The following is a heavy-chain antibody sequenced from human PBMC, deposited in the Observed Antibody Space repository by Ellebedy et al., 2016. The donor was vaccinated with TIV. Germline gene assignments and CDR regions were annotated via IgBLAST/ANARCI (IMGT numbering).Heavy chain of an antibody. CDR1: GFSFTNYA. J-gene: IGHJ4*02. CDR3: ARDAAGNGGKLDY. D-gene: IGHD4-23*01. CDR2: VSSSVDTT. V-gene: IGHV3-23*01. Sequence: PGGSLRLSCAASGFSFTNYAMNWVRQAPGKGREGVSAVSSSVDTTYYADSVKGRFTIPRDNSKNTLYLQMSSLRAEDTAVYYCARDAAGNGGKLDYWGQGALVTVSS.